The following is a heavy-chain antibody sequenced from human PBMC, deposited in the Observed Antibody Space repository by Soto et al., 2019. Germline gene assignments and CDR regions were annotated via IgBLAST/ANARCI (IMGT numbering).Heavy chain of an antibody. CDR1: GGSISSYY. CDR3: AGSPYYDILTGYSLDY. J-gene: IGHJ4*02. V-gene: IGHV4-59*01. Sequence: PSETLSLTCTVSGGSISSYYWSWIRQPPGKGLEWIGYIYYSGSTNYNPSLKSRVTISVDTSKNQFSLKLSSVTAADTAVYYCAGSPYYDILTGYSLDYWGQGTLVTVSS. CDR2: IYYSGST. D-gene: IGHD3-9*01.